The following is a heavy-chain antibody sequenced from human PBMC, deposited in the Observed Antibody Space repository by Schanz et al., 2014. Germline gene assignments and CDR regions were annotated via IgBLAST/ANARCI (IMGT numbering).Heavy chain of an antibody. J-gene: IGHJ5*02. CDR1: GYTFTAYG. CDR2: ISAQTGDT. D-gene: IGHD2-2*01. CDR3: ARDRRRYCSTASCLHDNWFDP. Sequence: VQSVHSGTEVQKLGASVKVSCQTSGYTFTAYGINWVRHAPGQGLEWIGWISAQTGDTRYAQKMQGRVTMTRDVSSTTAFLELRSLRYDDTAVYYCARDRRRYCSTASCLHDNWFDPWGQGTLVIVSS. V-gene: IGHV1-18*01.